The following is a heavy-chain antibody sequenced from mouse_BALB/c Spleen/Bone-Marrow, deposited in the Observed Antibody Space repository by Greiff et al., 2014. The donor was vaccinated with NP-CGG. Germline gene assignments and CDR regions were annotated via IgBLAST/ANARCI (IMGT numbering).Heavy chain of an antibody. V-gene: IGHV1-26*01. CDR2: VNPNDGCS. Sequence: VQLQQSGPDLVKPGASVKISCKASGYSFTGYYMHWVKQSHGKSLEWIGRVNPNDGCSSSSQKFKAKAILTVDKSSSTAYMELRSLTSEDSAVYYCAREDDYYAMDYWGQGTSVTVSS. CDR1: GYSFTGYY. CDR3: AREDDYYAMDY. J-gene: IGHJ4*01.